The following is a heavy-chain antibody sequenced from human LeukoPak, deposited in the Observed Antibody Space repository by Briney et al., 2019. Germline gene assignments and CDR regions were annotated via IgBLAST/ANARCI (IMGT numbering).Heavy chain of an antibody. Sequence: SETLSLTCAVSGVSISTNNWWSGVRQPPGQGLGWIGEIYRSGSSNYNPSLKSRDIISLDKSENQFSLKMNSVTAADTAVYYCARVRAYCSGGRCYSVAFDYWGQGTLVTVSS. J-gene: IGHJ4*02. CDR2: IYRSGSS. CDR3: ARVRAYCSGGRCYSVAFDY. D-gene: IGHD2-15*01. V-gene: IGHV4-4*02. CDR1: GVSISTNNW.